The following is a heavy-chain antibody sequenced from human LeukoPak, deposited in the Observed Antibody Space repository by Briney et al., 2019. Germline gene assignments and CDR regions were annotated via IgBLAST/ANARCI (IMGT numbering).Heavy chain of an antibody. CDR2: ISWNSGSI. CDR1: GFTFDDYA. V-gene: IGHV3-9*01. J-gene: IGHJ4*02. CDR3: AGYYDSSGYSGQGY. D-gene: IGHD3-22*01. Sequence: GGSLRLSCAASGFTFDDYAMHWVRQAPGKGLEWVSGISWNSGSIGYADSVKGRFTISRDNAKNSLYLQMNSLRAEDTALYYCAGYYDSSGYSGQGYWGQGTLVTVSS.